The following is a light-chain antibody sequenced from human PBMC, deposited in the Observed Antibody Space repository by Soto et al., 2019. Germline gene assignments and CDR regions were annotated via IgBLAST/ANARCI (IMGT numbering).Light chain of an antibody. CDR2: DAS. Sequence: DIQMTQSPSSLSASVGDRVTITCKASQDIKNYVNWYQKKTGKAPKLLIFDASTLKTGVPSRLRGSGYGTDLTITISSLKNEDFETYLCLQDDDYTFTFGGGTRLEIK. J-gene: IGKJ5*01. CDR1: QDIKNY. CDR3: LQDDDYTFT. V-gene: IGKV1-33*01.